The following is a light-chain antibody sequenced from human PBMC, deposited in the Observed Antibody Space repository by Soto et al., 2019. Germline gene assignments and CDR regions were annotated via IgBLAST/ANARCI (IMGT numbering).Light chain of an antibody. CDR1: SSDVGGYNY. CDR3: CSYAGSYTFWV. J-gene: IGLJ3*02. CDR2: DVS. Sequence: QSALTQPRSVSGSPGQSVTISCTGTSSDVGGYNYVSWYQQHPGKAPKLMIYDVSKRPSGVPDRFSGSKSGNTASLTISGLQADDEAADYCCSYAGSYTFWVFGGGTKLTVL. V-gene: IGLV2-11*01.